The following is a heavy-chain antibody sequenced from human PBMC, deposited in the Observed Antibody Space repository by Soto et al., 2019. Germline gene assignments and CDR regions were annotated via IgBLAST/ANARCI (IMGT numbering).Heavy chain of an antibody. CDR3: ARDQLVNRDFDP. Sequence: VASVKVSCKASGGTFSSYAISWVRQAPGQGLEWMGGIIPIFGTANYAQKFQGRVTITADESTSTAYMELSSLRSEDTAVYYCARDQLVNRDFDPWGQGTLVTVSS. V-gene: IGHV1-69*13. J-gene: IGHJ5*02. CDR1: GGTFSSYA. D-gene: IGHD1-1*01. CDR2: IIPIFGTA.